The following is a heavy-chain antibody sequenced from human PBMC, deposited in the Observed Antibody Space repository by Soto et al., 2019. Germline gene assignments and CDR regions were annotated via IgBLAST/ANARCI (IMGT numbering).Heavy chain of an antibody. CDR3: AKVVVAATRHTDFDS. Sequence: PSETLSLTGTVSVGSINSNNYYWAWIRQPPGKGLAWIASIYYDGSTYYNPSLKSRVSISVDTSKNHFSLKLSSATAADTAVYYCAKVVVAATRHTDFDSWGQGTLVTVSS. CDR1: VGSINSNNYY. V-gene: IGHV4-39*02. CDR2: IYYDGST. J-gene: IGHJ4*02. D-gene: IGHD2-15*01.